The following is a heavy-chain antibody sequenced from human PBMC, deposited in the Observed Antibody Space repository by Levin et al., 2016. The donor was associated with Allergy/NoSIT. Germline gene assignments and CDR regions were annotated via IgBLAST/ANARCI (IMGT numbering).Heavy chain of an antibody. CDR1: GFTFSSYG. V-gene: IGHV3-30*02. J-gene: IGHJ4*02. CDR3: AKDMTAAGTTDY. Sequence: GESLKISCAASGFTFSSYGMHWVRQAPGKGLEWVAFIRYDGSNKYYADSVKGRFTISRDNSKNTLYLQMNSLRAEDTAVYYCAKDMTAAGTTDYWGQGTLVTVSS. D-gene: IGHD6-13*01. CDR2: IRYDGSNK.